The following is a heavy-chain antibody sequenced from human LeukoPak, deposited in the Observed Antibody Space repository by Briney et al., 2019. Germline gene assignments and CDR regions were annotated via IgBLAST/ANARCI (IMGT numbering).Heavy chain of an antibody. Sequence: GGSLRLSCAASGFTFSNYEMNWVRQAPGKGLEWISHISNFGDIIHYADSVEGRFTISRDNDKNSIYLQMNSLRTEETAVYYCAKGPAMVRGTFDPWGQGTLVTVSS. J-gene: IGHJ5*02. CDR1: GFTFSNYE. CDR2: ISNFGDII. CDR3: AKGPAMVRGTFDP. V-gene: IGHV3-48*03. D-gene: IGHD3-10*01.